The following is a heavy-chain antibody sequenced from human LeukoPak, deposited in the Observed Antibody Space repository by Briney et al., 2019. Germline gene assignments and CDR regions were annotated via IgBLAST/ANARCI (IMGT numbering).Heavy chain of an antibody. D-gene: IGHD2-2*01. V-gene: IGHV3-21*01. CDR2: ISSSSSYI. Sequence: GGSLRLSCAASGFTFSSYSMNWVRQAPGKGLEWVSSISSSSSYIYYADSVKGRFTISRDNAKNSLYLQMNSLRAEDTAVYYCARGKVEDIVVVPAALFDYWGQGTLVTVSS. CDR1: GFTFSSYS. J-gene: IGHJ4*02. CDR3: ARGKVEDIVVVPAALFDY.